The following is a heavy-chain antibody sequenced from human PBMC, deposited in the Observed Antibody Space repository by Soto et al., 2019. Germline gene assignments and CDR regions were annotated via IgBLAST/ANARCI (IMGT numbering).Heavy chain of an antibody. V-gene: IGHV4-39*01. CDR3: ASISNYYGSGSPRYYFDY. J-gene: IGHJ4*02. D-gene: IGHD3-10*01. Sequence: QLQLQESGPGLVKPSETLSLACTVSGGSISSSSYYWGWIRQPPGKGLEWIGCIYYSGSTYYNPSLKSRVTVSVDTSKNQFSLKLSSVTAADTAVYYCASISNYYGSGSPRYYFDYWGQGTLVTVSS. CDR2: IYYSGST. CDR1: GGSISSSSYY.